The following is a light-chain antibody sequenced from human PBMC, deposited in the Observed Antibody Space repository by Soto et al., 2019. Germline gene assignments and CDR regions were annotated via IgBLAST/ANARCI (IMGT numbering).Light chain of an antibody. J-gene: IGKJ1*01. CDR3: QQYYSTPRT. V-gene: IGKV4-1*01. CDR2: WAS. CDR1: QSLLYSSDNKNY. Sequence: DIVMAQSPDSLAVSLGERATINCKSSQSLLYSSDNKNYLAWFQQKPGQPPKLLIYWASTRESGVPDRFSGSGSGTDFTLTISSLQAEDAAVYYCQQYYSTPRTFGQGTKVEIK.